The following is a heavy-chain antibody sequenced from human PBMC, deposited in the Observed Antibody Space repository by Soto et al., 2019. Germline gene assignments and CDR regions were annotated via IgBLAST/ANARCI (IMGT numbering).Heavy chain of an antibody. CDR2: IYHSGST. D-gene: IGHD6-19*01. J-gene: IGHJ6*02. V-gene: IGHV4-4*02. Sequence: PSETLSLTCAVSGGSISSSNWWSWVRQPPGKGLEWIGEIYHSGSTNYNPSLKSRVTISVDTSKNQFSLKLSSVTAADTAVYYCARGGGIIQWLDIYYYYGMDVWGQGTTVTVSS. CDR3: ARGGGIIQWLDIYYYYGMDV. CDR1: GGSISSSNW.